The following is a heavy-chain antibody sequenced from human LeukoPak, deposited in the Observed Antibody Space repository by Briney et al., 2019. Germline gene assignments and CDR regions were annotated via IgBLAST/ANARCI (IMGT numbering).Heavy chain of an antibody. CDR3: TTDHAWAHFYGSRGYYFDY. V-gene: IGHV3-15*01. Sequence: PGGSLRLSCAASGFALSDAWMGWVRQTPGKGLEWLGRIKSKPDGGATDYTAPVEGRFTISRDDSKNILYLHLNSLKIEDTAVYFCTTDHAWAHFYGSRGYYFDYWGQGTLVTVSS. CDR2: IKSKPDGGAT. D-gene: IGHD3-22*01. J-gene: IGHJ4*02. CDR1: GFALSDAW.